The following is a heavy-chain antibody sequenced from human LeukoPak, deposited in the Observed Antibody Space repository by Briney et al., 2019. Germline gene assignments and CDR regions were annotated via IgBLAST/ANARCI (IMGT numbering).Heavy chain of an antibody. CDR3: ARYGDGYYMDV. D-gene: IGHD4-17*01. Sequence: GGSLRLSCAASGFTFSSYEMNWVRQAPGKGLEWVSYISSSGSTIYYADSVKGRFTISRDNAKNSLYLQMNSLRAEDTALYYCARYGDGYYMDVWGKGTTVTVSS. J-gene: IGHJ6*03. CDR1: GFTFSSYE. V-gene: IGHV3-48*03. CDR2: ISSSGSTI.